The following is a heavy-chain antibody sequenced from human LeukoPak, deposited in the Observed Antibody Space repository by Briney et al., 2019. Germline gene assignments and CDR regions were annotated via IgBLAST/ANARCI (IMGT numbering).Heavy chain of an antibody. Sequence: SETLSLTCTVSGGSISSSSYYWGWIRQPPGKGLEWIGSIYYSGSTYYNPSLKSRVTISVDTSKNQFSLKLSSVTAADTAVYYCARQGPRGYSVWKGVNWFDPWGQGTLVTVSS. J-gene: IGHJ5*02. V-gene: IGHV4-39*01. D-gene: IGHD5/OR15-5a*01. CDR1: GGSISSSSYY. CDR3: ARQGPRGYSVWKGVNWFDP. CDR2: IYYSGST.